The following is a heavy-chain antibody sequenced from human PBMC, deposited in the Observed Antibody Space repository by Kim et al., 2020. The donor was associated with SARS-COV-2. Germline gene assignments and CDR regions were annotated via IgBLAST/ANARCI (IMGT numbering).Heavy chain of an antibody. CDR2: MNPNSGNT. Sequence: ASVKVSCKASGYTFTSYDSNWVRQATGQGLEWMGWMNPNSGNTGYAQKFQGRVTMTRNTSISTAYMELSSLRSEDTAVYYCARLGWGYSSGWFGYYYYMDVWGRGTAVPVSS. CDR1: GYTFTSYD. V-gene: IGHV1-8*01. CDR3: ARLGWGYSSGWFGYYYYMDV. J-gene: IGHJ6*03. D-gene: IGHD6-13*01.